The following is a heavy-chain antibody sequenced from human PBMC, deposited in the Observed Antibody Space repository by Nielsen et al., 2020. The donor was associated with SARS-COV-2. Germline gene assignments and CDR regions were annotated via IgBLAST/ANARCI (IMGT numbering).Heavy chain of an antibody. CDR3: TIIRGWFDP. Sequence: GESLKISCAASGFTFSNAWMSWVRQAPGKGLEWVGRIKSKTDGGTTDYAAPVKGRFTISSDDSKNTLYLQMNSLKTEDTAVYYCTIIRGWFDPWGQGTLVTVSS. CDR2: IKSKTDGGTT. CDR1: GFTFSNAW. D-gene: IGHD3-10*01. J-gene: IGHJ5*02. V-gene: IGHV3-15*01.